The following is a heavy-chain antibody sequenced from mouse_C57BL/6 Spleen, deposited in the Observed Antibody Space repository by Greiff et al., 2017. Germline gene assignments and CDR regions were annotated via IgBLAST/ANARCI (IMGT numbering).Heavy chain of an antibody. J-gene: IGHJ2*01. CDR2: IYPGDGDT. CDR3: ARQATYYFDY. V-gene: IGHV1-82*01. Sequence: VQLQESGPELVKPGASVKISCKASGYAFSSSWMTWVKQRPGTGLEWIGRIYPGDGDTNYNGKFKGKATLTADKSSSTAYMQLSSLTSEDSAVYFCARQATYYFDYWGQGTTLTVSS. D-gene: IGHD3-2*02. CDR1: GYAFSSSW.